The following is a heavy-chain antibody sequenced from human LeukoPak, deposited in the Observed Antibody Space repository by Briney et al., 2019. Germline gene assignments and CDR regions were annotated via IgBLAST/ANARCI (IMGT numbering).Heavy chain of an antibody. CDR2: IFHSGKT. D-gene: IGHD3-16*01. CDR1: AYSVTSGYY. CDR3: ARVELGFDY. J-gene: IGHJ4*02. V-gene: IGHV4-38-2*02. Sequence: PSETLSLTCTVAAYSVTSGYYWAWIRQSPGKGLEWIGNIFHSGKTYYNPSLESRVAISVDTSKNQFSLFLNSVTVADTAVYYCARVELGFDYWGQGTLVTVSS.